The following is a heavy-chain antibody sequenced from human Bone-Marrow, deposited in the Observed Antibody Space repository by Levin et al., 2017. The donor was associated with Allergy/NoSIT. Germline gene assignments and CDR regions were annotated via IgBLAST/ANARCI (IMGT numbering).Heavy chain of an antibody. CDR2: IYYNGST. CDR3: ARHFFSHYGRHDYGLDV. V-gene: IGHV4-59*01. J-gene: IGHJ6*02. CDR1: GDSLSNSY. Sequence: PSETLSLTCTVSGDSLSNSYWSWIRQPPGKGLEWLGFIYYNGSTNYNPSLRGRGAISIDTTKNQFSLKLSFVTAADTALYYCARHFFSHYGRHDYGLDVWGQGTTVTVSS. D-gene: IGHD4-11*01.